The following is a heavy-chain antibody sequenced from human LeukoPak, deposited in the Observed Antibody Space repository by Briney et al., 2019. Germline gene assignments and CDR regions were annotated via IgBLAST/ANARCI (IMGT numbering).Heavy chain of an antibody. CDR3: ARMYYYDSSGFFP. V-gene: IGHV4-30-4*01. CDR1: GGSISSGDYY. J-gene: IGHJ5*02. Sequence: PSETLSLTCTVSGGSISSGDYYWSWLRPPPGKGLEWFGYIYYSGTTYYNSSLKSRVTISVDTSKNQFSLKLSSVTAADTAVYYCARMYYYDSSGFFPWGQGTLVTVSS. CDR2: IYYSGTT. D-gene: IGHD3-22*01.